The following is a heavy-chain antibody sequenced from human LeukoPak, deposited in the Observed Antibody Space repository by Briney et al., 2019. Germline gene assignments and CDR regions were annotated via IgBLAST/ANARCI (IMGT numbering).Heavy chain of an antibody. CDR3: AKGGGWIVVVPAASSYFDY. Sequence: GGSLRLSCAASGFTFSSYAMSWVRQAPGKGLEWVSGITSGGGSTYYADSVKGRFTISRDNSKNTLYLQMNSLRAEDTAVYYCAKGGGWIVVVPAASSYFDYWGQGTLVTVSS. V-gene: IGHV3-23*01. CDR2: ITSGGGST. D-gene: IGHD2-2*01. J-gene: IGHJ4*02. CDR1: GFTFSSYA.